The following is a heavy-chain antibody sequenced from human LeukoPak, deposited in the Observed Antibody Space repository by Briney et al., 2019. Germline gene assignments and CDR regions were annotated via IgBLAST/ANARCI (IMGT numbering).Heavy chain of an antibody. CDR2: ISASGFSS. CDR1: AFTFSSYP. D-gene: IGHD6-13*01. J-gene: IGHJ6*02. CDR3: AKSLTMAAAGHYYYYGLDV. Sequence: PGGSLRLSCAASAFTFSSYPMTWVRQAPGKGLEWVSAISASGFSSYYADSVKGRFTISRDNSKNTLYLQMNSLRAEDTAVYYCAKSLTMAAAGHYYYYGLDVWGQGTTVTVSS. V-gene: IGHV3-23*01.